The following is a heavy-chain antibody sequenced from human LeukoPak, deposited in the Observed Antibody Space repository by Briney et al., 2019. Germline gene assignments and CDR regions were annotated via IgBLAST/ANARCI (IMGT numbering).Heavy chain of an antibody. D-gene: IGHD4-17*01. CDR3: ARAKDYGDPEFDP. V-gene: IGHV4-30-4*08. J-gene: IGHJ5*02. CDR1: GGSISSGDYY. CDR2: IYYSGST. Sequence: SETLSLTCTVSGGSISSGDYYWSWIRQPPGKGLEWIGYIYYSGSTYYNPSLKSRVTISVDTSKNQFSLKLSSVTAADTAVYCCARAKDYGDPEFDPWGQGTLVTVSS.